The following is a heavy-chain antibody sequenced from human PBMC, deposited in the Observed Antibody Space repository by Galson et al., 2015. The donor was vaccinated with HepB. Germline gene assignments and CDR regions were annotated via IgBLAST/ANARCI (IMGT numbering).Heavy chain of an antibody. J-gene: IGHJ5*02. D-gene: IGHD6-6*01. CDR2: ISAYNGNT. V-gene: IGHV1-18*01. CDR1: GYGFITYA. Sequence: SVKVSCKASGYGFITYAINWVRQAPGQGLEWLGWISAYNGNTNYAPKLQGRMTMTTDTSTSTAYMELRSLRSDDTAVYYCARDSVAARPGWFDPWGQGTLVSVSS. CDR3: ARDSVAARPGWFDP.